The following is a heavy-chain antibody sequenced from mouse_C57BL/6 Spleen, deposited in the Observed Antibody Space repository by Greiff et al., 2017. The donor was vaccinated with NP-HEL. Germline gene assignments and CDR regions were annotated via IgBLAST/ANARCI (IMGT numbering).Heavy chain of an antibody. J-gene: IGHJ2*01. CDR2: ISSGGSYT. V-gene: IGHV5-6*02. CDR1: GFTFSSYG. CDR3: AKRGVTTVVGDY. Sequence: EVKVVESGGDLVKPGGSLKLSCAASGFTFSSYGMSWVRQTPDKRLEWVATISSGGSYTYYPDSVKGRFTISRDNAKNTQYLQMSSLKSEDTARYYCAKRGVTTVVGDYWGQGTTLTVSS. D-gene: IGHD1-1*01.